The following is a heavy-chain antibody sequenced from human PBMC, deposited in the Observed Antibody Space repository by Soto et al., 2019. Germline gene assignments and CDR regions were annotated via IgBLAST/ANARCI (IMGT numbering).Heavy chain of an antibody. D-gene: IGHD6-13*01. V-gene: IGHV1-24*01. CDR3: ATDASGSSWYYFDY. J-gene: IGHJ4*02. CDR1: GYTLTELS. Sequence: ASVKVSCKVSGYTLTELSMHWVRQAPGKGLEWMGGFDPEDGETIYAQKFQGRVTMTEDTSTDTAYMELSSLRSEDTAVYYCATDASGSSWYYFDYWGQGTLVTVSS. CDR2: FDPEDGET.